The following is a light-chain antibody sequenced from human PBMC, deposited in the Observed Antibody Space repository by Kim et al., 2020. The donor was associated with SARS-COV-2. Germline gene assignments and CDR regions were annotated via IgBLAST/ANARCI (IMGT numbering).Light chain of an antibody. J-gene: IGKJ3*01. CDR2: APS. Sequence: ASVGDSVTIACRTSQNIASYLTWYQQSPGQAPKLLIFAPSTLASGAPSRFSASGSGTDFTLTIDSLQREDFATYFCQQSYSAPFTFGPGTKVDIK. CDR3: QQSYSAPFT. V-gene: IGKV1-39*01. CDR1: QNIASY.